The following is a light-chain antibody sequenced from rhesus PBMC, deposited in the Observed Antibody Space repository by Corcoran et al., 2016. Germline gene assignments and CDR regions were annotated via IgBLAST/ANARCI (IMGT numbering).Light chain of an antibody. CDR2: GVG. CDR1: SSDIGGYNY. Sequence: QSAPTQPPSVSGSPGQSGTISCTGTSSDIGGYNYVCWYQQHPGKAPKLMIYGVGNRPSGVSDRFSGSKSGNTASLTISGLQAEDAADYYCCSSRTSSTYIFGAGTRLTVL. V-gene: IGLV2S7*01. CDR3: CSSRTSSTYI. J-gene: IGLJ1*01.